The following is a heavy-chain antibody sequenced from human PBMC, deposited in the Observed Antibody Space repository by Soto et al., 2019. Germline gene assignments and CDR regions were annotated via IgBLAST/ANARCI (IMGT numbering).Heavy chain of an antibody. CDR1: GGSISSGGYY. D-gene: IGHD3-10*01. J-gene: IGHJ6*02. V-gene: IGHV4-30-4*08. Sequence: SETLSLTCTVSGGSISSGGYYWSWIRQPPGKGLEWIGYIYYSGSTYYNPSLKSRVTISVDTSKNQFSLKLSSVTAADTAVYYCARAPPGAFGMDVWGQGTTVTVSS. CDR2: IYYSGST. CDR3: ARAPPGAFGMDV.